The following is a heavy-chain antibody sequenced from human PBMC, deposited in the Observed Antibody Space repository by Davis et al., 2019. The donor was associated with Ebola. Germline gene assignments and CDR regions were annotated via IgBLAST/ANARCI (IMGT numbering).Heavy chain of an antibody. CDR1: GFTFSSYW. Sequence: HTGGSLRLSCAASGFTFSSYWMHWVRQAPGKGLVWVSRINSDGSSTSYADSVKGRFTISRDNAKNTLYLQMNSLRAEDTAVYYCARGRASSSWYRWFDPWGQGTLVTVSS. CDR3: ARGRASSSWYRWFDP. J-gene: IGHJ5*02. CDR2: INSDGSST. V-gene: IGHV3-74*01. D-gene: IGHD6-13*01.